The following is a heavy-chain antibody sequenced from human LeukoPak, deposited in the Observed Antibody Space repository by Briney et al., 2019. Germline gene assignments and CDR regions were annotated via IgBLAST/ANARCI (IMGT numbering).Heavy chain of an antibody. V-gene: IGHV4-59*01. CDR3: ARIRPTVVPGGWYFDF. J-gene: IGHJ2*01. D-gene: IGHD4-23*01. Sequence: KPSETLSLTCTVSGGSISGYYWSWIRRPPGKELEWIGYIFYSGSTNYKPSLKSRITISVDTSKNQFSLKLSSVTAADTAVYYCARIRPTVVPGGWYFDFWGRGTLVTVSS. CDR1: GGSISGYY. CDR2: IFYSGST.